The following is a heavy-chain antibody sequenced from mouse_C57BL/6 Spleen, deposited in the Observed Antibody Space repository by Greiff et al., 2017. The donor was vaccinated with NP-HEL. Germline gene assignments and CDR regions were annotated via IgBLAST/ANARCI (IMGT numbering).Heavy chain of an antibody. CDR1: GYTFTSYW. D-gene: IGHD2-3*01. CDR2: IHPNSGST. V-gene: IGHV1-64*01. Sequence: VQLQQPGAELVKPGASVKLSCKASGYTFTSYWMHWVKQRPGQGLEWIGMIHPNSGSTNYNEKFKSKSTLTVDKSSSTAYMQLSSLTSEDSAVYYCARKAPDGYYFDYWGQGTTLTVSS. J-gene: IGHJ2*01. CDR3: ARKAPDGYYFDY.